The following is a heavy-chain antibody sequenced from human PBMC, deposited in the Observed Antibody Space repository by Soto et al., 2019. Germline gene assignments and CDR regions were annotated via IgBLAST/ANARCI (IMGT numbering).Heavy chain of an antibody. Sequence: SETLSLTCAVSGGSISTTHWWTWVRQPPGKGLEWIGEIYHSGSTNYNPSLKSRVTISVDKSKNQFSLNLSSVTAADTAVYYCARDQNGSGNYYTRYFDYWGQGTLVTVSS. CDR3: ARDQNGSGNYYTRYFDY. J-gene: IGHJ4*02. CDR2: IYHSGST. CDR1: GGSISTTHW. V-gene: IGHV4-4*02. D-gene: IGHD3-10*01.